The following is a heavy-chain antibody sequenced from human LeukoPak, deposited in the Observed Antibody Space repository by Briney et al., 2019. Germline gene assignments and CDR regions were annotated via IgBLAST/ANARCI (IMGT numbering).Heavy chain of an antibody. D-gene: IGHD3-10*01. J-gene: IGHJ4*02. Sequence: ASVKVSCKASGYTFTSYDINWVRQATGQGLEWMGWMNPNSGNTGYAQKFQGRVTMTRNTSISTAYMELSSLRSEDTAVYYCARSGYQILYYGSGSWYDYWGQGTLVTVSS. CDR1: GYTFTSYD. CDR2: MNPNSGNT. V-gene: IGHV1-8*01. CDR3: ARSGYQILYYGSGSWYDY.